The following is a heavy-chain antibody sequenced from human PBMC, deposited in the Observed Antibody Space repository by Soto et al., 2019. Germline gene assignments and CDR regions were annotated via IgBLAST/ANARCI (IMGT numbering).Heavy chain of an antibody. CDR1: GGSISSYY. CDR2: IYYSGST. V-gene: IGHV4-59*08. Sequence: SETLSLTCTVSGGSISSYYWSWIRQPPGKGLEWIGYIYYSGSTNYNPSLKSRVTISVDTSKNQFSLKLSSVTAADTAVYYCARRWGATFDFWGQGTLVTVSS. J-gene: IGHJ4*02. D-gene: IGHD1-26*01. CDR3: ARRWGATFDF.